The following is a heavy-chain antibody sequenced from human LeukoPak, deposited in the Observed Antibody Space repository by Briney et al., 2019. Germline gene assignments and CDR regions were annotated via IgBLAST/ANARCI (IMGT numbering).Heavy chain of an antibody. D-gene: IGHD5-12*01. CDR3: AGKPDIVATIGFLYMDV. CDR1: GFSYSSYW. CDR2: INGDGSST. V-gene: IGHV3-74*01. Sequence: TGGSLRLSCAASGFSYSSYWMHWVRQAPGKGLVWVSRINGDGSSTSYADSVKGRFTISRDNSKNTLYLQMNSLRGEDTAVYYCAGKPDIVATIGFLYMDVWGKGTTVTVSS. J-gene: IGHJ6*03.